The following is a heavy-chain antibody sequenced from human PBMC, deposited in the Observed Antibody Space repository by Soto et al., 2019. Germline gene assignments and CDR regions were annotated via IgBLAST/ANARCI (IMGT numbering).Heavy chain of an antibody. D-gene: IGHD6-13*01. CDR3: ARVVYSSSWYWFDP. CDR1: GGSISSYY. V-gene: IGHV4-59*01. J-gene: IGHJ5*02. Sequence: SETLSLTCTVSGGSISSYYWSWIRQPPGKGLEWIGYIYYSGSTNYNPSLKSRVTISVDMSKNQFSLKLSSVTAADTAVYYCARVVYSSSWYWFDPWGQGTLVTVSS. CDR2: IYYSGST.